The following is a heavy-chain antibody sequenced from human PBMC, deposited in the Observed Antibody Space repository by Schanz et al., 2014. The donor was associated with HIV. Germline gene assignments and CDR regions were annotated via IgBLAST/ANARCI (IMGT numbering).Heavy chain of an antibody. CDR2: ISWNSGSI. J-gene: IGHJ4*02. CDR1: GFTFDEYA. V-gene: IGHV3-9*01. D-gene: IGHD2-15*01. Sequence: EVQLVESGGGLVQPGRSLRLSCAASGFTFDEYAMHWVRQAPGKGLEWASSISWNSGSIDYADSAKGRFTISRDNAKNSLYLQMNSLRAEDTAVYYCAKDTFELRNSGVFDWWGQGTLVTVSS. CDR3: AKDTFELRNSGVFDW.